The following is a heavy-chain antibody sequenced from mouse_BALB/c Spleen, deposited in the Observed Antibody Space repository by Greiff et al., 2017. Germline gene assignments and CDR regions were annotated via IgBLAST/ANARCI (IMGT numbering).Heavy chain of an antibody. CDR3: ARGPYGPYAMDY. V-gene: IGHV5-6-5*01. CDR1: GFTFSSYA. J-gene: IGHJ4*01. CDR2: ISSGGST. D-gene: IGHD1-2*01. Sequence: VESGGGLVKPGGSLKLSCAASGFTFSSYAMSWVRQTPEKRLEWVASISSGGSTYYPDSVKGRFTISRDNARNILYLQMSSLRSEDTAMYYCARGPYGPYAMDYWGQGTSVTVSS.